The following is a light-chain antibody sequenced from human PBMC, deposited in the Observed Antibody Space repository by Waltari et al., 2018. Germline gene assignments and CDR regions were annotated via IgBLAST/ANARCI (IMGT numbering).Light chain of an antibody. J-gene: IGKJ3*01. CDR2: DAS. CDR1: QSVSSY. Sequence: EIVLTQSPATLSLSPGERATLSCRASQSVSSYLAWSQQKPGKAPRLLIYDASNRATGIPARFRGSGAGTDFTLTISSLEPEDFAVYYCQQRSNWPQNLTFGPGTKVDIK. CDR3: QQRSNWPQNLT. V-gene: IGKV3-11*01.